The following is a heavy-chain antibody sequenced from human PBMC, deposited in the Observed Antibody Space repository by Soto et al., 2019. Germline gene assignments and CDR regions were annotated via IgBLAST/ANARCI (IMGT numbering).Heavy chain of an antibody. D-gene: IGHD5-12*01. CDR2: IRSSGDST. CDR1: GFTFSTYE. CDR3: VKGGWLDY. V-gene: IGHV3-23*01. Sequence: GGSLRLSCAASGFTFSTYEMTWVRQAPGKGLEWVSIIRSSGDSTDYIGSVEGRFTISRDNSKNTLYLQMNSLRVEDTALYYCVKGGWLDYWGQGILVTVSS. J-gene: IGHJ4*02.